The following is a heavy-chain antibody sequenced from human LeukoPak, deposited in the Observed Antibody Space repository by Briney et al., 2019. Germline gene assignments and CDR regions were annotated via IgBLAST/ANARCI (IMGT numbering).Heavy chain of an antibody. Sequence: PSETLSLTCTVSGGSISSYYWSWMRQPPGKGLEWIGYIYYSGSTNYNPSLKSRVTISVDTSKNQFSLRLNSVTAADTAVYYCARGGCSGGSCYGAWFDPWGQGTLVTVAS. V-gene: IGHV4-59*01. CDR1: GGSISSYY. J-gene: IGHJ5*02. CDR3: ARGGCSGGSCYGAWFDP. D-gene: IGHD2-15*01. CDR2: IYYSGST.